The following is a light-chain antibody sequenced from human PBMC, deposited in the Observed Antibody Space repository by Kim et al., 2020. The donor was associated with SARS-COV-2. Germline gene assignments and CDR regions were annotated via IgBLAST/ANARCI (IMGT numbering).Light chain of an antibody. CDR1: SSDGRSDNR. CDR3: SSYTSSNIVV. V-gene: IGLV2-18*02. Sequence: SSTISCIGTSSDGRSDNRVSWYQQAPGTAPQVVIYEVSNRPSGVPDRFSGSKSGNTASLTISGLQAEDEANYYCSSYTSSNIVVFGGGTQLTVL. J-gene: IGLJ2*01. CDR2: EVS.